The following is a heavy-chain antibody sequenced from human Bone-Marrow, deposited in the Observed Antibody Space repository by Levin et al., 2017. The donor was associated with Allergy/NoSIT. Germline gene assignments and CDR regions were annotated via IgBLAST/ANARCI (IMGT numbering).Heavy chain of an antibody. Sequence: EASVKVSCKASGYSFTSYAMHWVRQAPGQRPEWMGWINAGNGNTRYSQKFQGRVTITRDTSASTVYMEVRSLRYEDTAVYYCARDGYCSGGSCSPLHWFDPWGQGTLVTVSS. CDR3: ARDGYCSGGSCSPLHWFDP. J-gene: IGHJ5*02. CDR2: INAGNGNT. D-gene: IGHD2-15*01. V-gene: IGHV1-3*01. CDR1: GYSFTSYA.